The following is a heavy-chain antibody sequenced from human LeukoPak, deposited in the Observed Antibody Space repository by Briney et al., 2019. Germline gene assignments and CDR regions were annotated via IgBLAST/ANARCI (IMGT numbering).Heavy chain of an antibody. CDR2: IYYSGST. V-gene: IGHV4-59*08. Sequence: SETLSLTCTVSGGSISSYYWSWIRQPPGKGLEWIGYIYYSGSTNYNPSLKRRVTISVHASKNRFSLKLSSVTAADTAVYYCASARDYYYGMDVWGQGTTVTVSS. CDR1: GGSISSYY. J-gene: IGHJ6*02. CDR3: ASARDYYYGMDV.